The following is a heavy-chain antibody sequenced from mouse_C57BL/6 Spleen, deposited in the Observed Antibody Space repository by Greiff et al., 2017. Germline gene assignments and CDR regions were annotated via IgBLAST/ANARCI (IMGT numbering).Heavy chain of an antibody. J-gene: IGHJ3*01. Sequence: QVHVKQPGAELVRPGSSVKLSCKASGYTFTSYWMDWVKQRPGQGLEWIGNIYPSDSETHYNQKFKDKATLTVDKSSSTAYMQLSSLTSEDSAVYYCARRDYGSSYGYWGQGTLVTVSA. D-gene: IGHD1-1*01. CDR3: ARRDYGSSYGY. CDR2: IYPSDSET. CDR1: GYTFTSYW. V-gene: IGHV1-61*01.